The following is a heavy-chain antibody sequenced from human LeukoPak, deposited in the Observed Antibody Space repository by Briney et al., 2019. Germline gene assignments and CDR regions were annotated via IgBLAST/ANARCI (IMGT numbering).Heavy chain of an antibody. J-gene: IGHJ4*02. CDR2: IYHSGST. V-gene: IGHV4-4*02. Sequence: SGTLSLTCAVSGGSISSSNWWSWVRQPPGKGLEWIGEIYHSGSTNYNPSLKSRVTISVDTSKNQFSLKLSSVTAADTAVYYCARSFGGVMRRPADTLNFDYWGQGTLVTVSS. CDR3: ARSFGGVMRRPADTLNFDY. CDR1: GGSISSSNW. D-gene: IGHD3-16*01.